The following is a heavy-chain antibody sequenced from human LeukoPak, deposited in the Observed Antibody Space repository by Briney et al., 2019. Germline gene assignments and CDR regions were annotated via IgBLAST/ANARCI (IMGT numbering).Heavy chain of an antibody. J-gene: IGHJ3*02. Sequence: GGSLRLSCAASGFTFSSYWMSWVRQAPGKGLEWVANIKQDGSEKYYVDSVKGRITISRDNAKNSLYLQMNSLRAEDTAVYYCAGEGVYGRRLGGFYILGQGTKVTVSS. CDR2: IKQDGSEK. D-gene: IGHD6-19*01. V-gene: IGHV3-7*01. CDR1: GFTFSSYW. CDR3: AGEGVYGRRLGGFYI.